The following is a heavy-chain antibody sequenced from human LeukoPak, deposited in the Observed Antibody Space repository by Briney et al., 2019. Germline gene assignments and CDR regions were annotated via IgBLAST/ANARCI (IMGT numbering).Heavy chain of an antibody. J-gene: IGHJ3*02. V-gene: IGHV1-18*01. Sequence: ASVKVSCKASGYTFTTYGISWMRQAPGQGLEWVGWVSGHNGDRNYAQKLQGRVTVTTDTSTSTAYMELRSLRSDDTAVYYCARDTSYDFWSDPTELFDIWGQRTMVTVSS. CDR3: ARDTSYDFWSDPTELFDI. CDR2: VSGHNGDR. CDR1: GYTFTTYG. D-gene: IGHD3-3*01.